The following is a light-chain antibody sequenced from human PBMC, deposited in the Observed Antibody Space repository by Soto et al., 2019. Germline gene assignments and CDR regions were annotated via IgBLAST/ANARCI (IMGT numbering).Light chain of an antibody. CDR2: EVN. CDR3: SSYASTSTAV. J-gene: IGLJ1*01. Sequence: QSALAQPASVSGSPGQSITISCTGTSSDVGAYNYVSWYQQHPGKAPKLMIYEVNSRPSGVSNRFSGSKSGITASLTISGLQAEDEADYYCSSYASTSTAVFGTGTKVTGL. CDR1: SSDVGAYNY. V-gene: IGLV2-14*01.